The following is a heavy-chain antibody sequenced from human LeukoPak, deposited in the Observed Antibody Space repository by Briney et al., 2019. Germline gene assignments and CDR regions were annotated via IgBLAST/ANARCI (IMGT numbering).Heavy chain of an antibody. J-gene: IGHJ3*02. CDR2: IYYSGST. V-gene: IGHV4-59*01. D-gene: IGHD2-2*01. CDR3: ARDIGRYCSSTSCVLDI. CDR1: GGSISSYY. Sequence: SETLSPTCTVSGGSISSYYWSWIRQPPGKGLEWIGYIYYSGSTNYNPSLKSRVTISVDTSKNQFSLKLSSVTAPDTAVYYCARDIGRYCSSTSCVLDIWGQGTMVTVSS.